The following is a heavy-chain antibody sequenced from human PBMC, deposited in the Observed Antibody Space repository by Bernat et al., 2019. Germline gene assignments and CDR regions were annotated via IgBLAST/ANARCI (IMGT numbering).Heavy chain of an antibody. Sequence: EVQLVESGGGLVQPGGSLRVSCAASGFTFDDYWMNWVRQAPGKGLEWVANIKQDGSENADVDSVRGRFTHSSDNAKNSLYLQMHGLRAEATAVYYCARSLQLAPFFDSWGQGSLVTVSS. V-gene: IGHV3-7*03. D-gene: IGHD6-6*01. CDR2: IKQDGSEN. CDR3: ARSLQLAPFFDS. CDR1: GFTFDDYW. J-gene: IGHJ4*02.